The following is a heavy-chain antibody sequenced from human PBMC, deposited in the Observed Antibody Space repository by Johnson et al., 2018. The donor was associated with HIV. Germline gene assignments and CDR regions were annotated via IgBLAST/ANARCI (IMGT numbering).Heavy chain of an antibody. CDR2: ISGGGGST. CDR1: GFTFSTYA. Sequence: VQLVESGGGLVQPGGSLRLSCAASGFTFSTYAMSWVRQAPGRGLEWVSAISGGGGSTYYADSVKGRFTISRDNSKNTLYLQMNSLRPQDTAVYYCARTRQGAFDIWGQGTMVTVSS. CDR3: ARTRQGAFDI. J-gene: IGHJ3*02. D-gene: IGHD1-14*01. V-gene: IGHV3-23*04.